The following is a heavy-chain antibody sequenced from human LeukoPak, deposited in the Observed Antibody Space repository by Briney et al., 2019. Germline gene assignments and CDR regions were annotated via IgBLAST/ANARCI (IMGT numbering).Heavy chain of an antibody. V-gene: IGHV3-7*01. D-gene: IGHD6-13*01. CDR3: ARTKYSSSWYWFDP. J-gene: IGHJ5*02. CDR2: IKQDTREK. CDR1: GFTFNNYW. Sequence: GGSLRPSCVASGFTFNNYWMSWVRQPPGKGLEWVANIKQDTREKYYVDSVKGRFTISRDNAKNSLYLQMNSLRAEDTAVYYCARTKYSSSWYWFDPWGQGTLVTVSS.